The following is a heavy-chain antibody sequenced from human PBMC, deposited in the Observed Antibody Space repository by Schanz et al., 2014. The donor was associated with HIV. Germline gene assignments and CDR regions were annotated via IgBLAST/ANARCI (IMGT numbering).Heavy chain of an antibody. D-gene: IGHD3-3*01. CDR1: GFTFSSYG. CDR2: VSDSGGST. CDR3: ARILGTYTTGSDFWSGYSGPLDY. V-gene: IGHV3-23*01. Sequence: EVQLLESGGGLVQPGGSLRLSCVASGFTFSSYGMSWVRQAPGQGLEWVSGVSDSGGSTFYADSVKGWFTISRDNSKNMLYLQMNSLRAEDTAVYYCARILGTYTTGSDFWSGYSGPLDYWGQGTLVTVSS. J-gene: IGHJ4*02.